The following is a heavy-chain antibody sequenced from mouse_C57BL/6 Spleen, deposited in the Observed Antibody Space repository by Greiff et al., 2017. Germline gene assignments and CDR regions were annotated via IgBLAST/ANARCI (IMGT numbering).Heavy chain of an antibody. CDR1: GYTFTSYG. D-gene: IGHD1-1*01. CDR3: ARGYYGSSYDYFDV. CDR2: IYPRSGNT. J-gene: IGHJ1*03. V-gene: IGHV1-81*01. Sequence: LVESGAELARPGASVKLSCKASGYTFTSYGISWVKQRTGQGLEWIGEIYPRSGNTYYNEKFKGKATLTADKSSSTAYMELRSLTSEDSAVYFCARGYYGSSYDYFDVWGTGTTVTVSS.